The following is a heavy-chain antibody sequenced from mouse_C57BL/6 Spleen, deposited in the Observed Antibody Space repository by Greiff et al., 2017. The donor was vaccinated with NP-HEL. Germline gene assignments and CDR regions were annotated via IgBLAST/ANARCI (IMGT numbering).Heavy chain of an antibody. V-gene: IGHV1-82*01. CDR1: GYAFSSSW. Sequence: QVQLQQSGPELVKPGASVKISCKASGYAFSSSWMNWVKQRPGKGLEWIGRIYPGDGDTNYNGKFKGKATLTADKSSSTAYMQLSSLTSEDSAVYVCARSRGLAWFAYWGQGTLVTVSA. CDR3: ARSRGLAWFAY. CDR2: IYPGDGDT. J-gene: IGHJ3*01.